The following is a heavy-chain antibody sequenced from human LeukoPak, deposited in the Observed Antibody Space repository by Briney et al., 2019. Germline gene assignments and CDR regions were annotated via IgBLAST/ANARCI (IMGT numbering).Heavy chain of an antibody. CDR1: GGPISSSSYY. V-gene: IGHV4-39*01. CDR2: IYYSGST. Sequence: SETLSLTCTVSGGPISSSSYYWGWIRQPPGKGLEWIGSIYYSGSTYYNPSLKSRVTISVDTSKNQFSLKLSSVTAADTAVYYCASPVYCGGDCLGDNWFDPWGQGTLVTVSS. CDR3: ASPVYCGGDCLGDNWFDP. D-gene: IGHD2-21*01. J-gene: IGHJ5*02.